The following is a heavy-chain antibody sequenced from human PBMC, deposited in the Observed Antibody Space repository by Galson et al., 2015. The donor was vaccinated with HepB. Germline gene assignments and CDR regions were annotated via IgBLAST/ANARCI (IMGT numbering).Heavy chain of an antibody. CDR1: GGSISPYF. D-gene: IGHD3-9*01. J-gene: IGHJ4*02. CDR2: IGYSGNT. V-gene: IGHV4-59*12. CDR3: ARDRGGSETDWVEWDF. Sequence: SETLSLTCTISGGSISPYFWNWIRQPPGKGLEWIGYIGYSGNTKYNPSLRSRFTISIDTSKKQFSLKLSSVTAADTAVYYCARDRGGSETDWVEWDFWGQGTLVTVSS.